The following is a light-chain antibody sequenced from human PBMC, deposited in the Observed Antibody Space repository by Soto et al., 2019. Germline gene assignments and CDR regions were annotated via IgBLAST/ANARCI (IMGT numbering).Light chain of an antibody. J-gene: IGLJ3*02. Sequence: QSALTQPASVSGSPGQSITISCTGTDSDIGNYNYVSWYQQHPGKAPKLMIYGVTNRPSGVSDRFSGSKSGNAASLTISGLQAEDEADYYCSSYTSDNTLWVFGGGTKLTVL. CDR2: GVT. V-gene: IGLV2-14*01. CDR3: SSYTSDNTLWV. CDR1: DSDIGNYNY.